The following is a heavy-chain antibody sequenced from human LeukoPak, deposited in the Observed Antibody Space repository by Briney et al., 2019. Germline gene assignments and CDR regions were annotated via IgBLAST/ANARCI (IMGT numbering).Heavy chain of an antibody. CDR3: ARSPVFGVIILHFDC. CDR1: GASTSSNHYY. V-gene: IGHV4-39*07. CDR2: VFHSGST. J-gene: IGHJ4*02. D-gene: IGHD3-3*01. Sequence: PSETLSLTCAVSGASTSSNHYYWGWIRHSPGKGLEWIGSVFHSGSTYYNPSLKTRVTMSLDASKRQFSLNLTSVTAADTAVYYCARSPVFGVIILHFDCWGQGSLVTVSS.